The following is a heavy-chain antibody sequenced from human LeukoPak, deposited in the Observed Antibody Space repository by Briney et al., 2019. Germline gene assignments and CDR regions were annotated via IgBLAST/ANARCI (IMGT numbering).Heavy chain of an antibody. Sequence: ASVKVSCKASGYTFTSYDINLVRHATGQGLEWVGCMNPNTGNTGYAQKFHGRVTMTSNTSISTAYMELSSLRSEDTAVYYCARDGSRVNYYGSGSYRGSYYYHYMDVWGKGTTVTISS. CDR2: MNPNTGNT. CDR3: ARDGSRVNYYGSGSYRGSYYYHYMDV. D-gene: IGHD3-10*01. CDR1: GYTFTSYD. V-gene: IGHV1-8*01. J-gene: IGHJ6*03.